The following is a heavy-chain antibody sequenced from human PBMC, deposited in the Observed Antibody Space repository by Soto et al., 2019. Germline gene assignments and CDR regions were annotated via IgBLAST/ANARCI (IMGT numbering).Heavy chain of an antibody. D-gene: IGHD2-21*02. V-gene: IGHV3-30-3*01. CDR2: ISYDGSNK. J-gene: IGHJ4*02. CDR1: GFTFSSYA. Sequence: QVQLVESGGGVVQPGRSLRLSCAASGFTFSSYAMHWVRQAPGKGLEWVAVISYDGSNKYYADSVKGRFTISRDNPKNTLYLQMNSLRAEDTAVYYCASEHIVVVTVLQYWGQGTLVTVSS. CDR3: ASEHIVVVTVLQY.